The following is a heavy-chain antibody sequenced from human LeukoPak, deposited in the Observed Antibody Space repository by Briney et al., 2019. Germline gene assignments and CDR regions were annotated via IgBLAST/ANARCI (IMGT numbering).Heavy chain of an antibody. J-gene: IGHJ4*02. CDR1: GYSFTNYW. CDR3: ARGGTYRYGSSDY. V-gene: IGHV5-51*01. CDR2: IHPGDSGT. Sequence: GESLKISCKGSGYSFTNYWIGWVRQMPGKGLEWMGIIHPGDSGTRYSPSFQGQVTMSDDESITTAYLQWSSLRASDSAIYYCARGGTYRYGSSDYWGQGTLVTVSS. D-gene: IGHD5-18*01.